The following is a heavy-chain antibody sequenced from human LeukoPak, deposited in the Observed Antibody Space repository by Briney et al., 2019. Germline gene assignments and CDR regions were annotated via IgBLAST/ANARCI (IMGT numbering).Heavy chain of an antibody. CDR1: GGSISSSSYY. J-gene: IGHJ5*02. Sequence: SETLSLTCTVSGGSISSSSYYWGWIRQPPGMGLEWIGSIYYSGSTYYNPSLKSRVTISVDTSKNQFSLKLSSVTAADTAVYYCWYPYCCKGVCQQQVRPWGQGTLVTVSS. V-gene: IGHV4-39*01. D-gene: IGHD2-8*01. CDR3: WYPYCCKGVCQQQVRP. CDR2: IYYSGST.